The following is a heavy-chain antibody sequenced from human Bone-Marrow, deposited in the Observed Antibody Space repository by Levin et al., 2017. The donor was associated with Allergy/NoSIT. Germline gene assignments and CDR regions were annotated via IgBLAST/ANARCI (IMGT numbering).Heavy chain of an antibody. V-gene: IGHV3-33*01. CDR2: IWYDGSNK. Sequence: GGSLRLSCAASGFTFSSYGMHWVRQAPGKGLEWVAVIWYDGSNKYYADSVKGRFTISRDNSKNTLYLQMNSLRAEDTAVYYCARERLEDAFDIWGQGTMVTVSS. CDR3: ARERLEDAFDI. CDR1: GFTFSSYG. J-gene: IGHJ3*02.